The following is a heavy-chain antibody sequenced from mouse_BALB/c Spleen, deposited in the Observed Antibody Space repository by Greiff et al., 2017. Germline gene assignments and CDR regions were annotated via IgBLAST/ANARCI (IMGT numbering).Heavy chain of an antibody. J-gene: IGHJ3*01. CDR1: GFNIKDYY. D-gene: IGHD1-1*01. CDR2: IDPENGDT. Sequence: EVQLQQSGAELVRSGASVKLSCTASGFNIKDYYMHWVKQRPEQGLEWIGWIDPENGDTEYAPKFQGKATMTADTSSNTAYLQLSSLTSEDTAVYYCNVGNYYGSSSWFAYWGQGTLVTVSA. V-gene: IGHV14-4*02. CDR3: NVGNYYGSSSWFAY.